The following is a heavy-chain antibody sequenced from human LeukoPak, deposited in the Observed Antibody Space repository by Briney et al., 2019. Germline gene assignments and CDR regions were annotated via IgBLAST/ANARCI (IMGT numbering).Heavy chain of an antibody. J-gene: IGHJ4*02. V-gene: IGHV4-39*01. D-gene: IGHD2-2*01. CDR3: ARHAYCSSTGCYSFEY. CDR2: IHYSGST. Sequence: SETLSLTCTVSGGSISSGSYYWGWIRQPPGKGLEWIGSIHYSGSTYYNPSLKSRVTISVDTSRNQFSLKLTSVTAADTAVYYCARHAYCSSTGCYSFEYWGQGTLVTVSS. CDR1: GGSISSGSYY.